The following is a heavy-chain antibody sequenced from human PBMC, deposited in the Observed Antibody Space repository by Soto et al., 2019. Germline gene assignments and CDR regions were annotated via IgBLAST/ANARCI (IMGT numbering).Heavy chain of an antibody. J-gene: IGHJ5*02. D-gene: IGHD2-15*01. V-gene: IGHV4-4*02. CDR1: SGTISSSNW. CDR2: INQSGSP. Sequence: QVQLQESGPGLVKPSGTLSLTCAVSSGTISSSNWWTWVRQPPGKGLEWIGEINQSGSPNYNPSLSSPVTITVDKSTSQFFLKLSSVTAADTAIYYCAGLGMLAAHREFDPWGQGTLVTVSS. CDR3: AGLGMLAAHREFDP.